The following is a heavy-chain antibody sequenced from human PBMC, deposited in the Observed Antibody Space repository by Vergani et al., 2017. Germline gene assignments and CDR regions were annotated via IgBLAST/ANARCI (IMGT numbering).Heavy chain of an antibody. Sequence: QLQLQESGPGLVKPSETLSLTCTVSGGSISSSSYYWGWIRQPPGKGLEWIGSIYYSGSTYYNPSLKSRVTISVDTSKNQFSLKLSSVTAADTSVYYCARDLPVQGDLWGQGTLVTVSS. D-gene: IGHD3-10*01. CDR3: ARDLPVQGDL. CDR2: IYYSGST. CDR1: GGSISSSSYY. J-gene: IGHJ5*02. V-gene: IGHV4-39*07.